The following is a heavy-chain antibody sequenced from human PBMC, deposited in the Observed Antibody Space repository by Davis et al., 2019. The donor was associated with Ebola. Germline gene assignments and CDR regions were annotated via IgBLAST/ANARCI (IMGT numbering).Heavy chain of an antibody. D-gene: IGHD1-1*01. J-gene: IGHJ4*02. CDR3: AKRPETGFSPLDS. Sequence: PGGSLRLSCAASGFTFSSYAMHWVRQAPGKGLEWVAVISYDGSNKYYADSVKGRFTISRDNSEATLFLRMNNLTPGDTAFYYCAKRPETGFSPLDSWGLGTLVTVSS. V-gene: IGHV3-30-3*01. CDR2: ISYDGSNK. CDR1: GFTFSSYA.